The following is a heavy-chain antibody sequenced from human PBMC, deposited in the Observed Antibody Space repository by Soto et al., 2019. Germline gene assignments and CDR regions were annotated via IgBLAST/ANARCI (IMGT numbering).Heavy chain of an antibody. V-gene: IGHV4-39*01. CDR1: GGSISSSSYF. D-gene: IGHD6-19*01. CDR2: IHSSGST. CDR3: GRRVRIAVAPFD. J-gene: IGHJ4*02. Sequence: QLQLQESGPGLVKPSETLSLTCSASGGSISSSSYFWDWIRQPPGKGLEWIASIHSSGSTYYNPSLKSRVTISIDTSKNQCSLKLSSVTAADTAVYYCGRRVRIAVAPFDWGQGTLVTVSS.